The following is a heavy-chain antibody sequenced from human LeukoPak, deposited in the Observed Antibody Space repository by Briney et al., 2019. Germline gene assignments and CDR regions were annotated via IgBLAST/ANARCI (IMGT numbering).Heavy chain of an antibody. CDR3: AKDKDYYGSGSYYY. J-gene: IGHJ4*02. V-gene: IGHV3-23*01. CDR1: GFTFSSYA. D-gene: IGHD3-10*01. CDR2: ISGSGSSI. Sequence: GGSLRLSCAASGFTFSSYAMTWVRQAPGKGLEWVSAISGSGSSIYYADSVKGRFTISRDNSKNTLYLQMNSLRAEDAAVYYCAKDKDYYGSGSYYYWGQGTLVTVSS.